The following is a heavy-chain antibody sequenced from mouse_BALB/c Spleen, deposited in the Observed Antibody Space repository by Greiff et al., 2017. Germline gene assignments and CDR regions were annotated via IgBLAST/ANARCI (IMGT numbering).Heavy chain of an antibody. D-gene: IGHD4-1*01. V-gene: IGHV1-54*01. J-gene: IGHJ4*01. CDR3: AREANWKDAMDY. CDR2: INPGSGGT. Sequence: SGAELVRPGTSVKVSCKASGYAFTNYLIEWVKQRPGQGLEWIGVINPGSGGTNYNEKFKGKATLTADKSSSTAYMQLSSLTSDDSAVYFCAREANWKDAMDYWGQGTSVTVSS. CDR1: GYAFTNYL.